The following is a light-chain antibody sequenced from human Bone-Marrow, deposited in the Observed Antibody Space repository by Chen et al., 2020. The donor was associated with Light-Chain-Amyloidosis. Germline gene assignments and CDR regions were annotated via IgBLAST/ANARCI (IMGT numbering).Light chain of an antibody. CDR3: QQRSNWPQRT. CDR2: DAS. V-gene: IGKV3-11*01. J-gene: IGKJ1*01. CDR1: QSVRRY. Sequence: DIVLTQSPATLSLSPGERATLSCRASQSVRRYVDWYQQKPGQAPRLLIYDASNRASGLPARFSGSGSVTDFTLTISSLEPEDFAVYYCQQRSNWPQRTFGQGTKVEIK.